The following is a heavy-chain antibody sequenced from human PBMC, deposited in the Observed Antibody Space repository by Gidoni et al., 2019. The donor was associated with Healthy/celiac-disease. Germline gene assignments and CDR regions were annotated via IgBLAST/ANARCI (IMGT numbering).Heavy chain of an antibody. V-gene: IGHV3-30*18. CDR1: GFTFSSYG. CDR2: ISYDGSNK. CDR3: AKDQAVAGPYYYYYGMDV. Sequence: QVQLVESGGGVVQPGRSLRLSCAASGFTFSSYGMHWVRQAPGKGLEWVAVISYDGSNKYYADSVKGRFTISRDNSKNTLYLQMNSLRAEDTAVYYCAKDQAVAGPYYYYYGMDVWGQGTTVTVSS. D-gene: IGHD6-19*01. J-gene: IGHJ6*02.